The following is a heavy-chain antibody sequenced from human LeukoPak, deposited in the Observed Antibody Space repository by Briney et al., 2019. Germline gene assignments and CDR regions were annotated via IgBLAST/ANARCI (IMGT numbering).Heavy chain of an antibody. Sequence: SVKVSCKASGGTFSSYTISWVRQAPGQGLEWMGRIIPILGIANYAQKFQGRVTITADKSTSTAYMELSSLRSEDTAVYYCARDYTQVAFDIWSQGTMVTVSS. V-gene: IGHV1-69*02. CDR2: IIPILGIA. D-gene: IGHD4-11*01. CDR1: GGTFSSYT. J-gene: IGHJ3*02. CDR3: ARDYTQVAFDI.